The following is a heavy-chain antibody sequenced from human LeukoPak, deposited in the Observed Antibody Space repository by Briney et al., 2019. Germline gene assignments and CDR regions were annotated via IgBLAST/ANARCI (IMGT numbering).Heavy chain of an antibody. D-gene: IGHD3-22*01. CDR3: ALSSGYFRSFDY. Sequence: ASVKVSCKASGYTFTSYYMHWVRQAPGQGLEWMGIINPSGGSTSYAQKFQGRVTMTRDMSTSTVYMELSSLRSEDTAVYCCALSSGYFRSFDYWGQGTLVTVSS. CDR1: GYTFTSYY. V-gene: IGHV1-46*01. J-gene: IGHJ4*02. CDR2: INPSGGST.